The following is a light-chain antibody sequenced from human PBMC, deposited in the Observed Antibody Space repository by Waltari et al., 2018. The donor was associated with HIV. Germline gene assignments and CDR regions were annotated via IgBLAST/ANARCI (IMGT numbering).Light chain of an antibody. V-gene: IGLV2-23*02. J-gene: IGLJ1*01. CDR3: CSYAGSSIYYV. CDR2: DVT. CDR1: SSDVGYYNY. Sequence: QSALTQPASVSGSPGQSITISCTGTSSDVGYYNYVYWYQQYPGKAPKLMIYDVTKRPPVVSNRFAGSKSGNTACLTISGLQAEDEADYYCCSYAGSSIYYVFGTGTKVTVL.